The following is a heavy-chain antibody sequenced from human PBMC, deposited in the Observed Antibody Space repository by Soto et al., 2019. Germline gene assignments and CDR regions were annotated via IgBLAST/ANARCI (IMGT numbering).Heavy chain of an antibody. CDR1: GFSFSNYF. CDR2: ISGSGPST. D-gene: IGHD1-26*01. Sequence: EVQLLESGGGLVQPGGSLRLSCAASGFSFSNYFMSWVRQAPGKRLEWVSAISGSGPSTYYADSVKGRFTISRDNSKNTLYLQMNSLRAEDTAVYYCAKAFDWEQPWYYFDYWGQGTLVTVSS. J-gene: IGHJ4*02. V-gene: IGHV3-23*01. CDR3: AKAFDWEQPWYYFDY.